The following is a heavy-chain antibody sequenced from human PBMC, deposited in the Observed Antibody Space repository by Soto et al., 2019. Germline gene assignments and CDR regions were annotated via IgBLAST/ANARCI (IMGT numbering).Heavy chain of an antibody. Sequence: SLRLSCAASGFTFSSYEMNWVRQAPGKGLEWVSYISSSGSTIYYADSVKGRFTISRDNAKNSLYLQMNSLRAEDTAVYYCARSYRGYCYGLRHDAFDIWGQGTMVTV. J-gene: IGHJ3*02. CDR3: ARSYRGYCYGLRHDAFDI. CDR1: GFTFSSYE. V-gene: IGHV3-48*03. CDR2: ISSSGSTI. D-gene: IGHD5-18*01.